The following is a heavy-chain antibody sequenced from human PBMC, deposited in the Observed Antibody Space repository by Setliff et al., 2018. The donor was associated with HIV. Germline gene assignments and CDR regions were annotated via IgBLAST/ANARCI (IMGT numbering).Heavy chain of an antibody. D-gene: IGHD6-13*01. CDR3: ARHARNSAIGTSWFDP. CDR1: GGSISSYY. CDR2: ISTSGSS. Sequence: SETLSLTCTVSGGSISSYYWSWIRQPPGKGLEWIGHISTSGSSNYNPSLKSRVTISVDMSKNQFSLNLNSVTAADTALYYCARHARNSAIGTSWFDPWGQGTLVTVSS. V-gene: IGHV4-4*09. J-gene: IGHJ5*02.